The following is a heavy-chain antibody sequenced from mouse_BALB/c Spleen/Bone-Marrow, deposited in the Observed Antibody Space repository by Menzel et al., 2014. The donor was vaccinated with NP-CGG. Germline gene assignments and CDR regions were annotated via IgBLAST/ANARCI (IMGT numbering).Heavy chain of an antibody. CDR2: IDPSTSET. Sequence: QVQLQQSGPDLVRPGSSVKMSCKASDYTFTTSWMHWVKQRPEQGLEWIGMIDPSTSETRLNQKFNDKATLIVDKSSNPAYMQLSSLTSEDSAVYYCAIRTLAMDYWGQGTSVPVSS. CDR1: DYTFTTSW. J-gene: IGHJ4*01. V-gene: IGHV1-74*01. CDR3: AIRTLAMDY.